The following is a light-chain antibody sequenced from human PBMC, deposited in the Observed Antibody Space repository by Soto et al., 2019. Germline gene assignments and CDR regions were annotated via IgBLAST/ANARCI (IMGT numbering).Light chain of an antibody. V-gene: IGKV3D-15*01. CDR1: QSVDND. J-gene: IGKJ4*01. CDR3: QQYNNWPLT. Sequence: DIQMTQSPATLSVSPEDRATISCRASQSVDNDLTWYQQKPGQPPRLLIFDASTWATGIPARFSGSQSGTEFTLAISSLLSEDSAAYSCQQYNNWPLTFGGGTKVDIK. CDR2: DAS.